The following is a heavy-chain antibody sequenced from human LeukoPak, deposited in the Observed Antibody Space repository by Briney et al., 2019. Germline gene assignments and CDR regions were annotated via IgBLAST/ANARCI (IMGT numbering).Heavy chain of an antibody. CDR3: ARAKRNGFDI. CDR1: GFTFSNYS. CDR2: IRSSSSTI. V-gene: IGHV3-48*01. J-gene: IGHJ3*02. Sequence: PGGSLRLSCAASGFTFSNYSMNSVRQAPGKGLEWVSYIRSSSSTIYYADSVKGRFTISRDNAKNSLYLQMNSLRAEDTAVYYCARAKRNGFDIWGQGTMVTVSS.